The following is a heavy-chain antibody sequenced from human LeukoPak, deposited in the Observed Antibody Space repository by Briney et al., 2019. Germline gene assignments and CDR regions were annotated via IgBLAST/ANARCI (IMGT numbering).Heavy chain of an antibody. CDR2: ISSDGNTK. CDR3: ARERAVNGWTSAHFDY. Sequence: GGSLRLSCATSGFTFSSYSIHWVRQAPGKGLEWVSVISSDGNTKYYADSVRGRFTISRDNSENTVYLQINSLRIEDTAVYYCARERAVNGWTSAHFDYWGQGTLVTVSS. CDR1: GFTFSSYS. V-gene: IGHV3-30*14. J-gene: IGHJ4*02. D-gene: IGHD6-19*01.